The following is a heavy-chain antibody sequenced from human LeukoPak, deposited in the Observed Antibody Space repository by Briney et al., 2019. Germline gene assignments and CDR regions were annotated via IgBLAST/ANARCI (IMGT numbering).Heavy chain of an antibody. J-gene: IGHJ3*01. CDR3: ARDPIPMTGRAFDV. V-gene: IGHV4-39*07. CDR2: IYHSGST. D-gene: IGHD2-2*02. CDR1: GGSISTSAYY. Sequence: SETLSLTCIVSGGSISTSAYYWGWLRQPPGKGLEWIGDIYHSGSTNYNPSLKSRVTISLDESKNQFSLKLISVTAADTAVYYCARDPIPMTGRAFDVWAQGIMVTVSS.